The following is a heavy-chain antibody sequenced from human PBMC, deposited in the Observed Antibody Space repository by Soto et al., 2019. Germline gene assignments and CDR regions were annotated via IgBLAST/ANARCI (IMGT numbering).Heavy chain of an antibody. D-gene: IGHD2-2*01. CDR2: IIPITGTA. CDR3: ARSQGSSTSLEIYYYYYYGMDV. J-gene: IGHJ6*02. V-gene: IGHV1-69*01. Sequence: QVQLVQSGAEVKKPGSSVKVSCKASGGTFGSYAISWVRQAPGQGPEWMGGIIPITGTANYAQKFQGRGTITADESTSTASMQLSSLRSEDTAVYYCARSQGSSTSLEIYYYYYYGMDVWGQGTTVTVSS. CDR1: GGTFGSYA.